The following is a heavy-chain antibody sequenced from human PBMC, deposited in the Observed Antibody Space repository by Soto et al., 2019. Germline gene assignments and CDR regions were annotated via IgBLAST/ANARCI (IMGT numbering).Heavy chain of an antibody. CDR2: ISSSGDDT. CDR1: GFTFSNYA. V-gene: IGHV3-23*01. D-gene: IGHD6-6*01. CDR3: AKNGYEYSTSSPWFDP. J-gene: IGHJ5*02. Sequence: EVQLLESGGGLVQPGGSLRLSCAASGFTFSNYAMNWVRQAPGKGLEWVSSISSSGDDTYYPDSVKGRFTISRDNSRNTLYLQMNSLRAEDTAIYFCAKNGYEYSTSSPWFDPWGQGTLVTVSS.